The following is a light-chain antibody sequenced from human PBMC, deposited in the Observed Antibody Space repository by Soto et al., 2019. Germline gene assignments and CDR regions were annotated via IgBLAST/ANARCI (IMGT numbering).Light chain of an antibody. V-gene: IGKV3-11*01. CDR1: QSVNIY. J-gene: IGKJ5*01. Sequence: EIVMTQSPATLSVSPGERATLSCRASQSVNIYLAWYQQKPGQAPRLLIYGASTRATGIPARFSGSGSGTDFTLTISSLEPEDFAVYYCQQRSNWPPITFGQGTRLEIK. CDR2: GAS. CDR3: QQRSNWPPIT.